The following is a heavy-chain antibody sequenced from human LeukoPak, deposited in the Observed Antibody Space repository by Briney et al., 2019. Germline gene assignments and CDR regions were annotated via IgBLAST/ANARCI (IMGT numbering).Heavy chain of an antibody. D-gene: IGHD5-18*01. CDR1: GGSISGYY. CDR2: IYYSGST. V-gene: IGHV4-59*12. Sequence: SETLSLTCTVSGGSISGYYWSWIRQPPGKGLEWIGYIYYSGSTNYNPSLRSRVTISVDTSKNQFSLKLSSVTAADTAVYYCAREGWIQPFPPPDYWGQGTLVTVSS. CDR3: AREGWIQPFPPPDY. J-gene: IGHJ4*02.